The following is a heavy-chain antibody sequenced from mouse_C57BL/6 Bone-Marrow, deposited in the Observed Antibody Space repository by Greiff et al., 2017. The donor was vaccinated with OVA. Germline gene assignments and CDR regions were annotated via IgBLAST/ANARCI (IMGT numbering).Heavy chain of an antibody. J-gene: IGHJ1*03. Sequence: EVKLVESGGGLVKPGGSLQLSCAASGFTFSDYGMHWVRQAPEKGLEWVAYISSGSSTIYYADTVKGRFTISRDNDKNTLFLHMTSLRSEDTAMYYCARINSWYFDVWGTGTTVTVSS. CDR1: GFTFSDYG. CDR2: ISSGSSTI. D-gene: IGHD4-1*02. CDR3: ARINSWYFDV. V-gene: IGHV5-17*01.